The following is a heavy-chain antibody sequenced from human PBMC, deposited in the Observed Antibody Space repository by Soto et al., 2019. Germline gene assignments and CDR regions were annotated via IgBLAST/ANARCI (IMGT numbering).Heavy chain of an antibody. Sequence: QVQVVQSGAEVKKPGSSVKISCKASGRIFSSFPTSWVRQVPGQGLEWMGGVISASGSVTYAPKFQGRVTMTAVNSAGIGYMELTSRTSEDTAIYYCARVGSRDAYNYVLDQWGPGTMVNVSS. CDR1: GRIFSSFP. V-gene: IGHV1-69*06. D-gene: IGHD5-18*01. CDR3: ARVGSRDAYNYVLDQ. J-gene: IGHJ6*01. CDR2: VISASGSV.